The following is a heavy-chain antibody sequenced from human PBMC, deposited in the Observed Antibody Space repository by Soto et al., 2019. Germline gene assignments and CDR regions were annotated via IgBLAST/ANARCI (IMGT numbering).Heavy chain of an antibody. Sequence: GGSLRLSCAASGFTFSSYSMNWVRQAPGKGLEWVSSISSSSSYIYYADSVKGRFTISRDNAKNSLYLQMNSLRAEDTAVYYCARTYYDFWSGYLTVFDYWGQGTLVTVSS. J-gene: IGHJ4*02. D-gene: IGHD3-3*01. CDR3: ARTYYDFWSGYLTVFDY. V-gene: IGHV3-21*01. CDR1: GFTFSSYS. CDR2: ISSSSSYI.